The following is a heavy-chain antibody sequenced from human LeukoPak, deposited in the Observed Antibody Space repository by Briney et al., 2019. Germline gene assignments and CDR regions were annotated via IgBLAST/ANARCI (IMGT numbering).Heavy chain of an antibody. J-gene: IGHJ4*02. D-gene: IGHD2-15*01. Sequence: PGGSLRLSCAASGFTVSSNYMSWVRQAPGKGLEWVSVIYSGGSTYYADSVKGRFTISRDNAKNSLYLQMNSLRAEDTAVYYCARDDYCSGGSCATAFDYWGQGTLVTVSS. CDR2: IYSGGST. CDR1: GFTVSSNY. CDR3: ARDDYCSGGSCATAFDY. V-gene: IGHV3-53*01.